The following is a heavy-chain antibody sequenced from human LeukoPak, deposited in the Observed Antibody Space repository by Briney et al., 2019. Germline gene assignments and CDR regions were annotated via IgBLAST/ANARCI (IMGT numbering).Heavy chain of an antibody. D-gene: IGHD1-26*01. CDR2: IYTSGST. CDR1: GGSISSGRYY. CDR3: ARDFSWELPFDY. V-gene: IGHV4-61*02. J-gene: IGHJ4*02. Sequence: PSQTLSLTCTVSGGSISSGRYYWSWIRQPAGKGLEWIVRIYTSGSTNYNPSLKSRVTISVDTSKNQFSMKLSSVTAADTAVYYCARDFSWELPFDYWGQGTLVTVSS.